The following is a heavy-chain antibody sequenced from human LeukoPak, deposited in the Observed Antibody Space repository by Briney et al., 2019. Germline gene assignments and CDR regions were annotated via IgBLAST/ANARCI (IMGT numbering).Heavy chain of an antibody. D-gene: IGHD2-21*01. CDR3: ARDQGHIDI. CDR2: IYYSGST. V-gene: IGHV4-39*07. CDR1: GGSISSSSYY. J-gene: IGHJ3*02. Sequence: SETLSLTCTVSGGSISSSSYYWGWIRQPPGKGLELIGSIYYSGSTYYNPSLKSRVTISVDTSKNQFSLKLSSVTAADTAVYYCARDQGHIDIWGQGTMVTVSS.